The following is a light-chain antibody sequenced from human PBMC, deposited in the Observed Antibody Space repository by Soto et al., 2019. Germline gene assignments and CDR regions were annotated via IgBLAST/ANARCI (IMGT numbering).Light chain of an antibody. CDR2: KAP. V-gene: IGKV1-5*03. J-gene: IGKJ2*01. Sequence: DIQMTQSPSTLSASVGDRVTITCRASQSISSWLAWYQQKPGKAPKLLIYKAPSLESGVPSRFSGSGSGTEFTLTISSLQNDDFATYYCQQYNSYLYTFGQGTKLEIK. CDR3: QQYNSYLYT. CDR1: QSISSW.